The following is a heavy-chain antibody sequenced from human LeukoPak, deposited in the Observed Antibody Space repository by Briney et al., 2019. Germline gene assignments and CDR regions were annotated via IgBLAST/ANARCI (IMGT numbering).Heavy chain of an antibody. Sequence: PGGSLRLSCAASGFTFSNNWMSWVRQAPGKGLEWVANIKQDGIKKNYMDSVKGRFTISRDNAKNSLSLQMNSLRVEDTAVYYCARETPDSSGWDWGQGTLVTVSS. J-gene: IGHJ4*02. D-gene: IGHD6-25*01. CDR3: ARETPDSSGWD. CDR1: GFTFSNNW. V-gene: IGHV3-7*01. CDR2: IKQDGIKK.